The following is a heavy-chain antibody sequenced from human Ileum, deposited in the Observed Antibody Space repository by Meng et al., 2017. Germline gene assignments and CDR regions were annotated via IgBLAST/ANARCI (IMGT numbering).Heavy chain of an antibody. D-gene: IGHD5-24*01. CDR3: AREVNTDGYNLDGGY. Sequence: SLKISYAVAGFAFGNYAMHGVRPAPDKGLWWVAVISYDGSSKNHADSVKGRFTIARDNSRTTLFLQMDSLRPDDTAVYYCAREVNTDGYNLDGGYWGQGTLVTVSS. CDR2: ISYDGSSK. V-gene: IGHV3-30*01. J-gene: IGHJ4*02. CDR1: GFAFGNYA.